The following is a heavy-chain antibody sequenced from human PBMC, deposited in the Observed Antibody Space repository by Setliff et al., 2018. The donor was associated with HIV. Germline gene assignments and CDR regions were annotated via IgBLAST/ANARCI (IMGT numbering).Heavy chain of an antibody. CDR2: ITSSSDTI. J-gene: IGHJ5*02. Sequence: PGGSLRLSCAASGFTFSSYSMSWVRQAPGKGLEWVSYITSSSDTIYYADSVKGRFTISRDNARNSLYLQMNSLRAEDTAVYYCARASFPRYCSITSCFEKGWFDPWGQGTLVTV. CDR1: GFTFSSYS. CDR3: ARASFPRYCSITSCFEKGWFDP. V-gene: IGHV3-48*01. D-gene: IGHD2-2*01.